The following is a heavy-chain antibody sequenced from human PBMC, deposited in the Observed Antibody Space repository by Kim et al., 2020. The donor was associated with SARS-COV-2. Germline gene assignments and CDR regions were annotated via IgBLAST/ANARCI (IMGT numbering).Heavy chain of an antibody. CDR3: ARDQAYSSPMCDAFDI. V-gene: IGHV3-30*05. J-gene: IGHJ3*02. D-gene: IGHD6-13*01. Sequence: VKGRFTISRDNSKNTLYLQMNSLRAEGTAVYYCARDQAYSSPMCDAFDIWVQGTMVTVSS.